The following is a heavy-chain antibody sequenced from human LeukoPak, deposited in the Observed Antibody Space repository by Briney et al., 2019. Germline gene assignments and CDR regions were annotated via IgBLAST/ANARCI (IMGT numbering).Heavy chain of an antibody. J-gene: IGHJ4*02. CDR2: VSSSGTT. Sequence: PSETLSLTCTVSGGSISSGTYYWTWIRQPAGKGLEWIGRVSSSGTTNYNPYNPSLKSRVTISVDTSKNQFSLELSSVTAADTAVYYCARPRKYSSSWLIDYWSQGTLVTVSS. CDR3: ARPRKYSSSWLIDY. D-gene: IGHD6-13*01. CDR1: GGSISSGTYY. V-gene: IGHV4-61*02.